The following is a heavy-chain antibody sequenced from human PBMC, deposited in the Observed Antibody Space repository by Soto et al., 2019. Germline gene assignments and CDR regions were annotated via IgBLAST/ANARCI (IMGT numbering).Heavy chain of an antibody. CDR1: GFTFSSYS. J-gene: IGHJ6*02. V-gene: IGHV3-21*01. D-gene: IGHD3-3*01. CDR3: ARAGAIFGVVITTSYYYGMDV. CDR2: ISSSSSYI. Sequence: GGSLRLSCAASGFTFSSYSMNWVRQAPGKGLEWVSSISSSSSYIYYADSVKGRFTISRDNAKNSLYLQMNSLRAEDTAVYYCARAGAIFGVVITTSYYYGMDVWGQGTTVTGSS.